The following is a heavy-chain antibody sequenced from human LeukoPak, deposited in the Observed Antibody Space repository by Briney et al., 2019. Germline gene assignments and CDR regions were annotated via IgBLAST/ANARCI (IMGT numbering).Heavy chain of an antibody. J-gene: IGHJ4*02. V-gene: IGHV4-34*01. D-gene: IGHD4-17*01. CDR1: GGSFSGYY. Sequence: SETLSLTCAVYGGSFSGYYWSWIRQPPGKGLEWIGEINHSGSTNYNPSLKSRVTISVDTSKNQFSLKLSSVTAADTGVYYCASKSTDHGELRFDYWGQGTLVTVSS. CDR3: ASKSTDHGELRFDY. CDR2: INHSGST.